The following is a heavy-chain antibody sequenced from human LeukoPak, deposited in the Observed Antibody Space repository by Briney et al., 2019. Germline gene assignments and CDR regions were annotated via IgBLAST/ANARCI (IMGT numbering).Heavy chain of an antibody. CDR2: ISSSSSYI. Sequence: PGGSLRLSCAASGFTFSSYSMNWVRQAPGKGLEWVSSISSSSSYIYYADSVKGRFTIPRDNAKNSLYLQMNSLRAEDTAVYYCARDRGYCSGGSCSNAYSDYWGQGTLVTVSS. V-gene: IGHV3-21*01. CDR3: ARDRGYCSGGSCSNAYSDY. CDR1: GFTFSSYS. J-gene: IGHJ4*02. D-gene: IGHD2-15*01.